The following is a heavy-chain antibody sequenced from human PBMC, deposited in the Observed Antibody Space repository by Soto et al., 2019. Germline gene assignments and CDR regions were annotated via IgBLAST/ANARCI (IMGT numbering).Heavy chain of an antibody. Sequence: ASVKVSCKVSGYTLTELSMHWVRQAPGKGLEWMGGFDPEDGETIYAQKFQGRVTMTEYTSTDTAYMELSSLRSEDTAVYYCATEYMDSSGYDDAFDIWGQGTMVTVSS. CDR1: GYTLTELS. CDR3: ATEYMDSSGYDDAFDI. CDR2: FDPEDGET. D-gene: IGHD3-22*01. J-gene: IGHJ3*02. V-gene: IGHV1-24*01.